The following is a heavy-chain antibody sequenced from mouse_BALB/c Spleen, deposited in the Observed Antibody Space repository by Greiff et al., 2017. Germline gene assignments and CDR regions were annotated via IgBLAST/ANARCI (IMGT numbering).Heavy chain of an antibody. D-gene: IGHD2-3*01. CDR2: INPYNGDT. V-gene: IGHV1-20*02. Sequence: EVKLMESGPELVKPGASVKISCKASGYSFTGYFMNWVMQSHGKSLEWIGRINPYNGDTFYNQKFKGKATLTVDKSSSTAHMELRSLASEDSAVYYCARGGLDDYAMDYWGQGTSVTVSS. J-gene: IGHJ4*01. CDR1: GYSFTGYF. CDR3: ARGGLDDYAMDY.